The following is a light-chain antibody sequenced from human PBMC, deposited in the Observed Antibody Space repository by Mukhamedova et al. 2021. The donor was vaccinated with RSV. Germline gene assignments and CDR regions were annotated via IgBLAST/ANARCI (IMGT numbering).Light chain of an antibody. J-gene: IGKJ4*01. CDR3: QQHTSWLT. CDR1: SSY. Sequence: SSYKQWYQRRVHGKAPKLLIYAASSLQSGVPSRFSGSGSGTDFILTISSLEPEDVAVYYCQQHTSWLTFGGGTKVEIK. V-gene: IGKV1-39*01. CDR2: AAS.